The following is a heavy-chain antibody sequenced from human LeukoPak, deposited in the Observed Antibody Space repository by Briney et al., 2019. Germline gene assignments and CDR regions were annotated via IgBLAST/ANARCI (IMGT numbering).Heavy chain of an antibody. CDR3: ARDFPGYYDSSGPMRAEDI. Sequence: GGSLRLSCAASGFTLSSYAMSWVRQAPGKGLEWVSAISGSGGSTYYADSVKGRFTISRDNSKNTLYLQMNSLRAEDTAVYYCARDFPGYYDSSGPMRAEDIWGQGTMVTVSS. CDR1: GFTLSSYA. D-gene: IGHD3-22*01. J-gene: IGHJ3*02. CDR2: ISGSGGST. V-gene: IGHV3-23*01.